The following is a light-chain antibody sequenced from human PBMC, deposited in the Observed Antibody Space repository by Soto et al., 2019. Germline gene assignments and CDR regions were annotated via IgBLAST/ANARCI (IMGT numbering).Light chain of an antibody. Sequence: QSVLTQPASVSGSPGQSITISCTGTSSDVGSYNLVSWYQQHPGKAPKLMIYEGSKRPSGVSNRFSGSKSGNTASLTISGLQAEDEADYYCCSYAGSRVFSGGTKVTVL. J-gene: IGLJ3*02. CDR1: SSDVGSYNL. V-gene: IGLV2-23*01. CDR2: EGS. CDR3: CSYAGSRV.